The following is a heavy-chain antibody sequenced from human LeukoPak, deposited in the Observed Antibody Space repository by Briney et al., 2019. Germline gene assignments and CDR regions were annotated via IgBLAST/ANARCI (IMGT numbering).Heavy chain of an antibody. Sequence: PGGSLRLSCAASGFTFSSYAMSWVRQAPGKGLEGGSSISGSGGSTYYADSVKGRFTISRDNSKNTLYLQMNSLRGEDTAVYYCAKDREGTIADYFDYWGQGPLVTVS. V-gene: IGHV3-23*01. J-gene: IGHJ4*02. D-gene: IGHD1-7*01. CDR2: ISGSGGST. CDR3: AKDREGTIADYFDY. CDR1: GFTFSSYA.